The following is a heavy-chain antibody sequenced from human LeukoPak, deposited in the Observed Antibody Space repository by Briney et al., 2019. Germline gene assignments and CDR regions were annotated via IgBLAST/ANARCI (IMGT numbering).Heavy chain of an antibody. Sequence: PGGSLRLSCAASGFTVSRNYMNWVRQAPGKGLEWVSLPSSTGNTSDADSVKGRFTISRHNSKNTLYLQVNSLRPEDTAMYYCARWRPIDAFDIWGQGTMVIVSS. J-gene: IGHJ3*02. D-gene: IGHD3-3*01. CDR3: ARWRPIDAFDI. V-gene: IGHV3-53*04. CDR1: GFTVSRNY. CDR2: PSSTGNT.